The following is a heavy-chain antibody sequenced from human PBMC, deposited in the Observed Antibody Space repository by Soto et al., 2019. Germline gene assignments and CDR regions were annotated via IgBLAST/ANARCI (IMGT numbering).Heavy chain of an antibody. Sequence: SETLSLTCTVSGGSVSSGSYYWTWIRQPPGKGLEWIGYISYTGTTNYNPSLKSRVTISVDTSKNQFSLKLSSVTAADTAVYCCARAAGQQLAKNWFDPWGQGTLVTVSS. CDR3: ARAAGQQLAKNWFDP. J-gene: IGHJ5*02. V-gene: IGHV4-61*01. CDR2: ISYTGTT. CDR1: GGSVSSGSYY. D-gene: IGHD6-13*01.